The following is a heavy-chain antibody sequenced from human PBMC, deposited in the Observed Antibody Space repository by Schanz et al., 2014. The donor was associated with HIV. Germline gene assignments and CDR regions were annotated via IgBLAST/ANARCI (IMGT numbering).Heavy chain of an antibody. CDR2: FNVMLSKI. CDR3: ASGRRSGIGWRMDV. J-gene: IGHJ6*02. Sequence: QVQLVQSGGDVKKPGASVKVSCKASGYSFSSYGLSWVRQAPGQGLEWIGHFNVMLSKINSAQKFQGRVSMTADPSTNTAYMEMRGLRFEDTAVYYCASGRRSGIGWRMDVWGQGTTVSVSS. CDR1: GYSFSSYG. D-gene: IGHD6-19*01. V-gene: IGHV1-18*01.